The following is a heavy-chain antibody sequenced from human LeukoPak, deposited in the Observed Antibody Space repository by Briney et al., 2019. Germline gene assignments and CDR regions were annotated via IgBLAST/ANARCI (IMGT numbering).Heavy chain of an antibody. D-gene: IGHD1-26*01. J-gene: IGHJ4*02. Sequence: GGSPRLSCAASGFAVSSNHMNWVRQAPGKGLEWVSIIYSAGTTYHYADSVKGRFTISRDTSKNTVYLQMSSLRDEDTVIYYCARDSTYYYFDYWGQGTLVTVSS. CDR2: IYSAGTT. CDR3: ARDSTYYYFDY. CDR1: GFAVSSNH. V-gene: IGHV3-53*01.